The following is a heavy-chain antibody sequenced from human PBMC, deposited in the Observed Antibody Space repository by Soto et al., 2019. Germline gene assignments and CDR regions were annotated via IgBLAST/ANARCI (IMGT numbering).Heavy chain of an antibody. CDR2: IVSSSSYT. Sequence: GGSLRLSCAASGFAFSDYYMSWIRQAPGKGLEWVSYIVSSSSYTNYADSVKGRFTISRDNAKNSLYLEMNSLRAEDTAVYYCARLRASTWYMGGYLDYWGLGTLVTVSS. V-gene: IGHV3-11*06. CDR1: GFAFSDYY. D-gene: IGHD6-13*01. J-gene: IGHJ4*02. CDR3: ARLRASTWYMGGYLDY.